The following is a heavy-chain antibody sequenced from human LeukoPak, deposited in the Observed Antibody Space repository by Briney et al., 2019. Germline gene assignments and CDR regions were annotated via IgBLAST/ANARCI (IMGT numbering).Heavy chain of an antibody. CDR2: IYTSGST. Sequence: SETLSLTCTVSGGSISSGSYYWSWIRQPAGKGLEWIGRIYTSGSTNYNPSLKSRVTISVDTSKNQFSLKLSSVTAADMAVYYCARLTPGIAVAGSEFDYWGQGTLVTVSS. D-gene: IGHD6-19*01. CDR1: GGSISSGSYY. CDR3: ARLTPGIAVAGSEFDY. V-gene: IGHV4-61*02. J-gene: IGHJ4*02.